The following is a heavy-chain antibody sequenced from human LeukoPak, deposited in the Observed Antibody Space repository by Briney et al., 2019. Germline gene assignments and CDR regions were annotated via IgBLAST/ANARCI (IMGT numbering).Heavy chain of an antibody. V-gene: IGHV1-69*05. CDR3: ARDNTLVVDP. D-gene: IGHD3-22*01. Sequence: SVKVSCKASGGTFSSYAISWVRQAPGQGLEWMGGIIPIFGTANYAQKFQGRVTTTTDESTSTAYMELSSLRSEDTAVYYCARDNTLVVDPWGQGTLVTVSS. CDR1: GGTFSSYA. J-gene: IGHJ5*02. CDR2: IIPIFGTA.